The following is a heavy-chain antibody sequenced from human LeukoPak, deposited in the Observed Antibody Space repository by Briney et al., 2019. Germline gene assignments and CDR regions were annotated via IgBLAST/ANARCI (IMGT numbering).Heavy chain of an antibody. J-gene: IGHJ4*02. Sequence: GGSLRLSCAASGFTFDTYGMSWVRQAPGKGLEGVSSISSNSANTYYADSVKGRFTISRYNSKNTLYLQMNSLRAEDTAVYYCAKDGTGCGGDCYSDYWGQGTLVTVSS. CDR1: GFTFDTYG. CDR2: ISSNSANT. D-gene: IGHD2-21*02. CDR3: AKDGTGCGGDCYSDY. V-gene: IGHV3-23*01.